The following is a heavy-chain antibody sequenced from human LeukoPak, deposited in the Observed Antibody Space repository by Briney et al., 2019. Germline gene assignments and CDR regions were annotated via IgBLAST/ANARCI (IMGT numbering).Heavy chain of an antibody. D-gene: IGHD3-16*01. J-gene: IGHJ4*02. V-gene: IGHV3-48*03. CDR3: AKELIMRFDF. CDR1: GFTSSSFA. Sequence: GGSLRLSCAASGFTSSSFAINWVRQAPGKGLEWVSGISSSGSTIHYADSVKGRFTISRDNAKNSLYLQMNSLRAEDTAVYYCAKELIMRFDFWGQGTLVTVSS. CDR2: ISSSGSTI.